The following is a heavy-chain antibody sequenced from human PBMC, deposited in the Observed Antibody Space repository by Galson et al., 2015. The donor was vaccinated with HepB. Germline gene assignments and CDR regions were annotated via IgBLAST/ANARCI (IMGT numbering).Heavy chain of an antibody. J-gene: IGHJ4*02. CDR1: GFTFSNHG. V-gene: IGHV3-30*18. CDR3: AKDRAMYSGTYYFDY. CDR2: ISYDGGTK. Sequence: SLRLSCAASGFTFSNHGMHWVRQAPGKGLEWVAFISYDGGTKYYADSVNGRFTISRESSKNTMYLQMSSLRLEDTAVYYCAKDRAMYSGTYYFDYWGQGTLVTVSS. D-gene: IGHD1-26*01.